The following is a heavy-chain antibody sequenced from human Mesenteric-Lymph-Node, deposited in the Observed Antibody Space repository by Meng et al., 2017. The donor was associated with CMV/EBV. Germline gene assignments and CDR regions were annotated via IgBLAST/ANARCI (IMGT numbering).Heavy chain of an antibody. CDR3: AVRYCGSVSCNENWFDP. V-gene: IGHV1-69*04. D-gene: IGHD2-2*01. J-gene: IGHJ5*02. CDR2: IIPSLGIV. CDR1: GYTFTSYG. Sequence: SVKVSCKASGYTFTSYGISWVRQAPGQGLEWMGRIIPSLGIVNYAQKFQGRVTITADKSTNTAYVDVRSLRSEDTALYYCAVRYCGSVSCNENWFDPWGLGTLVTVSS.